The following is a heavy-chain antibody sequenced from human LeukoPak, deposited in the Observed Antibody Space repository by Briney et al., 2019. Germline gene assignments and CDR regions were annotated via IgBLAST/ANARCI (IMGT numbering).Heavy chain of an antibody. CDR2: ISYDVGNK. CDR3: ARDDHYCSGGSCYEDSDFDY. J-gene: IGHJ4*02. Sequence: PGRSLRLSCAASGVTLSNYAMHWVREAPGKRLEWVAVISYDVGNKYYADSVKGRFTISRDNSKNTLYLQMNSLRVEDTAMYYCARDDHYCSGGSCYEDSDFDYWGQGTLVTVSS. CDR1: GVTLSNYA. V-gene: IGHV3-30-3*01. D-gene: IGHD2-15*01.